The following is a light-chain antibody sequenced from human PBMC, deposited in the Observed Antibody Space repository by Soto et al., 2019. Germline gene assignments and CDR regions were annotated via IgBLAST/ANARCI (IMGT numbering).Light chain of an antibody. CDR1: LSISIN. CDR3: QQYNEWPRT. V-gene: IGKV3-15*01. Sequence: VMTQSPATLSVSPGERATLSCRASLSISINLAWYQQKPGQAPMLLIYYASTRATAIPARFSGSASGTEFTLTISSLQSEDFAVYYCQQYNEWPRTFGGGTKVETK. J-gene: IGKJ4*01. CDR2: YAS.